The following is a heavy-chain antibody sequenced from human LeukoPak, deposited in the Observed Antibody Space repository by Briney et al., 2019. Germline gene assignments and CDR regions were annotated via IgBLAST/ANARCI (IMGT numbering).Heavy chain of an antibody. J-gene: IGHJ4*02. D-gene: IGHD2-2*01. CDR2: VKSKADGGTT. V-gene: IGHV3-15*01. CDR3: ATDVPYPAPQIDY. CDR1: GFTFSSAW. Sequence: GGSLRLSCAASGFTFSSAWMSWVRQAQGKGREWVGSVKSKADGGTTEYAAPVKGSFTISRDNSKNTLHLQMNSLKTEDTAMYYCATDVPYPAPQIDYCGQGTLVTVSS.